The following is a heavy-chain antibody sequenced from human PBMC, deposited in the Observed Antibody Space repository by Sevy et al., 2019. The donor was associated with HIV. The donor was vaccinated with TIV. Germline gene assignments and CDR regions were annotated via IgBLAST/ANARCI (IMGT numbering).Heavy chain of an antibody. D-gene: IGHD2-2*02. CDR2: IIPIFRTA. CDR1: GGTFSSYA. J-gene: IGHJ6*02. Sequence: ASVKVSCKASGGTFSSYAISWVRQAPGEGLEWMGWIIPIFRTANYAQKFQGRVTITADESTGTAYMELSSLRSEDTAVYYCARGPRRVPAAIRVGDYYYYGMDVWGQGTTVTVSS. CDR3: ARGPRRVPAAIRVGDYYYYGMDV. V-gene: IGHV1-69*13.